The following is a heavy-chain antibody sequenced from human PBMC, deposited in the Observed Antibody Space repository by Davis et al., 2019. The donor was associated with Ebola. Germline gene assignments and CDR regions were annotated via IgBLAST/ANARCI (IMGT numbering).Heavy chain of an antibody. CDR3: AREGGGTWGY. Sequence: GESLKISCAASAFTFSSYWMSWVRQAPGKGLEWVANIMQDGSEKYYVDSVKGRSTISRDNGENLLFLQMNSLRVDDTAVYYCAREGGGTWGYWGQGSLVTVSS. D-gene: IGHD2-15*01. CDR2: IMQDGSEK. V-gene: IGHV3-7*01. J-gene: IGHJ4*02. CDR1: AFTFSSYW.